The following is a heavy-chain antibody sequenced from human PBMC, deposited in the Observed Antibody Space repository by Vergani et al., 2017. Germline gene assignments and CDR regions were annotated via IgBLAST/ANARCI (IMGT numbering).Heavy chain of an antibody. CDR3: ARDLFYYDSSGYYSGFFDY. V-gene: IGHV3-74*01. CDR2: IKSDGSIT. D-gene: IGHD3-22*01. Sequence: EVQLVESGGGLIHPGGSLRLSCEGSGFSFSGYWMHWVRQSPEKGLVWVSRIKSDGSITNYADSVKGRFTISRDNAKNTLYLEMNSLRGDDTAVYYCARDLFYYDSSGYYSGFFDYWGQGTLVTVSS. J-gene: IGHJ4*02. CDR1: GFSFSGYW.